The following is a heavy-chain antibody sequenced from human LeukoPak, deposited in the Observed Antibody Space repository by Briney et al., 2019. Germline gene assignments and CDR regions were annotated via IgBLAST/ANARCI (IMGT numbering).Heavy chain of an antibody. CDR3: ARGRGRPQVVAPWGYFDL. Sequence: GGFLRLSCAVSGFAFGSEAMSWVRQSPARGLEWVASISPGGGTTYYADYVKGRFTISRDNSKNTLYLQMNSLRAEDTAVYYCARGRGRPQVVAPWGYFDLWGRGTLVTVSS. D-gene: IGHD3-22*01. J-gene: IGHJ2*01. V-gene: IGHV3-23*01. CDR2: ISPGGGTT. CDR1: GFAFGSEA.